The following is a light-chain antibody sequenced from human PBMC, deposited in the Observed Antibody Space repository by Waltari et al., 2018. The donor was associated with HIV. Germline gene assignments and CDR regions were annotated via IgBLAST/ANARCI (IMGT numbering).Light chain of an antibody. CDR2: EVS. V-gene: IGLV2-8*01. CDR1: SRDPGADNY. Sequence: QSALTQPPSASEPPGHSVALSSTGISRDPGADNYVSWHHPIPGKAPKFIIYEVSKRHSGVPDRFSGSKSGNTASLTVSGLQADDEADYYCSSHAGSSTWVFGGGTKLTVL. CDR3: SSHAGSSTWV. J-gene: IGLJ3*02.